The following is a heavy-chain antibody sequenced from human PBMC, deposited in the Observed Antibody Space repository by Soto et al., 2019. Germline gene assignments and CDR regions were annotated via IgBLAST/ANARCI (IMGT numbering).Heavy chain of an antibody. CDR1: GDSVSGNSVA. CDR2: TYYRSRWYY. J-gene: IGHJ4*02. V-gene: IGHV6-1*01. Sequence: SQTLSLTCDISGDSVSGNSVAWNWVRQSPSRGLEWLARTYYRSRWYYDYPVSVKSRITINPDTSKNQFSLQLNSVTPEDTAVYYCIRETGGDWGYFDTWGQGIRVTVSS. D-gene: IGHD7-27*01. CDR3: IRETGGDWGYFDT.